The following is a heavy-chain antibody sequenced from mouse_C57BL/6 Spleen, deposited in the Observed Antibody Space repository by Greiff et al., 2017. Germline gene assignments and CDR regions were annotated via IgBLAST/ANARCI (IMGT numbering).Heavy chain of an antibody. Sequence: VQLKESGGGLVKPGGSLKLSCAASGFTFSDYGMHWVRQAPEKGLERVAYISSGSSTIYYADTVKGRFTISRDNAKNTLFLQMTSLRSEDTAMYYCARKIYYGSSYGFDYWGQGTTLTVSS. CDR2: ISSGSSTI. CDR1: GFTFSDYG. D-gene: IGHD1-1*01. V-gene: IGHV5-17*01. CDR3: ARKIYYGSSYGFDY. J-gene: IGHJ2*01.